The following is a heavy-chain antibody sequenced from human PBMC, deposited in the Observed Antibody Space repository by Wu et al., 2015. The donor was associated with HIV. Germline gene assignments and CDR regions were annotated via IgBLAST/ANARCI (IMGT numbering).Heavy chain of an antibody. Sequence: QVQLVQSGAEVKKPGSSVKVSCKTFGGSFSYYAISWVRQAPGQGLEWMGGIIPISGTANYAQKFQGRVTITADKSTGTAYMEVNSLRSEDTAVYFCARGQAHYYDGSGYPLILGTTLAYWGQGTLVTVSS. V-gene: IGHV1-69*14. CDR2: IIPISGTA. J-gene: IGHJ4*02. D-gene: IGHD3-22*01. CDR3: ARGQAHYYDGSGYPLILGTTLAY. CDR1: GGSFSYYA.